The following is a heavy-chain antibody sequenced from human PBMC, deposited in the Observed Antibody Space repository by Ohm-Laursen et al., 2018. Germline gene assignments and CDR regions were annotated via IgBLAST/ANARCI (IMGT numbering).Heavy chain of an antibody. CDR3: ARGSLNGLDV. D-gene: IGHD3-16*01. CDR2: ADSGGSAT. V-gene: IGHV3-74*01. Sequence: SLRLSCTASGFTFSTYPMHWVRQGPGKGVVWVSRADSGGSATSYADSVEGRFTISRDNAKNTLYLQMNSLRAEDTAVYYCARGSLNGLDVWGQGTTVTVSS. CDR1: GFTFSTYP. J-gene: IGHJ6*02.